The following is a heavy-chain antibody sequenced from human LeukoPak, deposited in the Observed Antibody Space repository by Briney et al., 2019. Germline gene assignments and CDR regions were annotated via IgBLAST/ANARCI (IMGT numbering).Heavy chain of an antibody. Sequence: SETLSLTCAVSGGSISSGGYSWSWSRRPPGKGLEWIGYIYHSGSTYYNPSLKSRVTISVDRSKNQFSLKLSSVTAADTAVYYCARDGKSGGYFDYWGQGTLVTVSS. J-gene: IGHJ4*02. CDR2: IYHSGST. CDR1: GGSISSGGYS. D-gene: IGHD2-15*01. CDR3: ARDGKSGGYFDY. V-gene: IGHV4-30-2*01.